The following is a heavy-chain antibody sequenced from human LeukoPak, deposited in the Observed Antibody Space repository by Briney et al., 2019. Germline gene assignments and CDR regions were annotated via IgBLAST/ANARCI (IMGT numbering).Heavy chain of an antibody. J-gene: IGHJ4*02. CDR1: GGSISSSSYY. Sequence: MASETLSLTCTVSGGSISSSSYYWGWIRQPPGKGLEWIGSIYYSGSTYYNPSLKSRVTISVDTSKNQFSLKLSSVTAADTAVYYCARWVIAARLFDYWGQGTLVTVSS. CDR2: IYYSGST. CDR3: ARWVIAARLFDY. D-gene: IGHD6-6*01. V-gene: IGHV4-39*01.